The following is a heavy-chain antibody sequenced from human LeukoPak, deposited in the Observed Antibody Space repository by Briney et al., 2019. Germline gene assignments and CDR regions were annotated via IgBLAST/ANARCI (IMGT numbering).Heavy chain of an antibody. Sequence: PSETLSLTCTVSGYSISTGYYWGWIRQPPGKGLEWIGSIYHSGSTYYNPSLKSRVTISVDTSKNQVSLKLTSLTAADTAVYYCARTGGSSWYFDYWGQGTLVTVSS. CDR3: ARTGGSSWYFDY. CDR2: IYHSGST. V-gene: IGHV4-38-2*02. J-gene: IGHJ4*02. D-gene: IGHD6-13*01. CDR1: GYSISTGYY.